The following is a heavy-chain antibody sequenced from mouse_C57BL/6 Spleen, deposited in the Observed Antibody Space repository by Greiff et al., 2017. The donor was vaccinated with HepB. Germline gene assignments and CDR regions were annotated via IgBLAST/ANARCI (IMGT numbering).Heavy chain of an antibody. CDR1: GYTFTSYW. CDR2: IDPNSGGT. CDR3: ARWDYDWYFDV. V-gene: IGHV1-72*01. D-gene: IGHD2-4*01. Sequence: VQLQQPGAELVKPGASVKLSCKASGYTFTSYWMHWVKQRPGRGLEWIGGIDPNSGGTKYNEKFKSKATLTVDKPSSTAYMQLSSLTSEDSAVYYCARWDYDWYFDVWGTGTTVTVSS. J-gene: IGHJ1*03.